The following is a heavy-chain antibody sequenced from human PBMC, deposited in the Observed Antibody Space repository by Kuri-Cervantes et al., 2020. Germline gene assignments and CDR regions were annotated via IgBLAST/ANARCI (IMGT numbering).Heavy chain of an antibody. Sequence: GSLRLSCTASGGSISSSSYYWGWIRQPPGKGLEWIGSIYYSGSTYYNPSLKSRVTISVDTSKNQFSLKLSSVTAADTAVYYCARDRDYGDYHYYYGMDVWGQGTTVTVSS. CDR1: GGSISSSSYY. J-gene: IGHJ6*02. D-gene: IGHD4-17*01. CDR3: ARDRDYGDYHYYYGMDV. CDR2: IYYSGST. V-gene: IGHV4-39*02.